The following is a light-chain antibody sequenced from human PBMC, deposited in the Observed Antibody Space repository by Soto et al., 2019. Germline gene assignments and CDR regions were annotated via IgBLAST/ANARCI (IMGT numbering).Light chain of an antibody. CDR2: GPS. CDR1: QGVNTY. Sequence: EIVMTQSPATPSVSPGERATLFCRASQGVNTYLAWYQQKPGQAPRLLIYGPSTRATGIPARFSGSGSGTEFTLTISSLQSEDFAVYYCQQYYDWPLTFGGGTKVEVK. V-gene: IGKV3-15*01. CDR3: QQYYDWPLT. J-gene: IGKJ4*01.